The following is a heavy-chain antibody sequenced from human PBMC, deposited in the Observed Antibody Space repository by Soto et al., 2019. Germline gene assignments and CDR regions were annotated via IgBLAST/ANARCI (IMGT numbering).Heavy chain of an antibody. Sequence: SETLSLTCTVFGGSISSGGYYWSWIRQHPGKGLEWIGYIYYSGTTNYNPSLKSRVTMSADTSKNQFSLKLNSVTAADTAVYYCARMNYYDTSGYPFDYWGQGMMVTVSS. J-gene: IGHJ4*02. V-gene: IGHV4-61*08. CDR2: IYYSGTT. D-gene: IGHD3-22*01. CDR1: GGSISSGGYY. CDR3: ARMNYYDTSGYPFDY.